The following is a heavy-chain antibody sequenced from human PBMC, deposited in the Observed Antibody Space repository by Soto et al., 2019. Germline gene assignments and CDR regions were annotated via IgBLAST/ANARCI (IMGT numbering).Heavy chain of an antibody. D-gene: IGHD5-18*01. J-gene: IGHJ4*02. CDR1: GYSFTSYW. V-gene: IGHV5-51*01. CDR2: IYPDDSDT. CDR3: ARQTPMRDTGLDY. Sequence: GESLKISCKGSGYSFTSYWIGWVRQMPGKGLEWMGIIYPDDSDTRYSPSFQGHVSISADKSISTAYLQWSSLKASDTAMYYCARQTPMRDTGLDYWGQGTLVTVSS.